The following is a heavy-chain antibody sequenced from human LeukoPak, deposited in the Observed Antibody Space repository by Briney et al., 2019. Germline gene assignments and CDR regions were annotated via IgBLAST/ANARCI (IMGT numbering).Heavy chain of an antibody. Sequence: ASVKVSCKASGYTFTTYVIIWVRQAPGQGLEWMGWISGYNGNTNYAQKLQARVTMTTDTSTSTAYMELRSLRSDDTAVYYCARGGGDYDFWSGYAPDYYYYMDVWGKGTTVTVSS. CDR2: ISGYNGNT. V-gene: IGHV1-18*01. J-gene: IGHJ6*03. CDR3: ARGGGDYDFWSGYAPDYYYYMDV. CDR1: GYTFTTYV. D-gene: IGHD3-3*01.